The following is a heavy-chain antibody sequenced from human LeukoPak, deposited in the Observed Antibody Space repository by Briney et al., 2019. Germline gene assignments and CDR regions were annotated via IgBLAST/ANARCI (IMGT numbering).Heavy chain of an antibody. J-gene: IGHJ4*02. Sequence: PGGSLRLSCAASGFTFSSYAMSWVRQALGKGLEWVSGISGSGGSTYYAESVKGRFTISRDTSKNTLYLQMNSLRAEDTAVYYCAGYYYGSGSYYHKGYYCGQGTLVTVSS. D-gene: IGHD3-10*01. CDR3: AGYYYGSGSYYHKGYY. CDR2: ISGSGGST. V-gene: IGHV3-23*01. CDR1: GFTFSSYA.